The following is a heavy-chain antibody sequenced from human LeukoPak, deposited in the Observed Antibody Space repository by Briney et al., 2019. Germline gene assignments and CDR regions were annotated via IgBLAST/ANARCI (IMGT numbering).Heavy chain of an antibody. CDR1: GGTFSSYA. Sequence: SVKVSCKASGGTFSSYAISWVRQAPGQGLEWMGGIIPIFGTANYAQKFQGRVTIAADESTSTAYMELSSLRSEDTAVYYCARAGIAVAGVLYYWGQGTLVTVSS. V-gene: IGHV1-69*13. J-gene: IGHJ4*02. CDR2: IIPIFGTA. CDR3: ARAGIAVAGVLYY. D-gene: IGHD6-19*01.